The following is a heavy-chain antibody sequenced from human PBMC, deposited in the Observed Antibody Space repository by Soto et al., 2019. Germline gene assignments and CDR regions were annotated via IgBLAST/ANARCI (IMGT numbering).Heavy chain of an antibody. CDR2: IFYSGST. CDR1: GGSINYSNYY. CDR3: ARQSSYPVTHLDQ. J-gene: IGHJ4*02. V-gene: IGHV4-39*01. D-gene: IGHD4-17*01. Sequence: SETLSLTCTVSGGSINYSNYYWGWIRQPPEKGLEWIGSIFYSGSTYFNPSLKSRVTISVDTSKNRFHLKLSSVTAADTAVYYCARQSSYPVTHLDQWGQGTLVTVSS.